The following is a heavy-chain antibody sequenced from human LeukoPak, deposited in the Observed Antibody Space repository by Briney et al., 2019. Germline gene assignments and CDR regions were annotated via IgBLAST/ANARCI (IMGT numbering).Heavy chain of an antibody. D-gene: IGHD1-26*01. J-gene: IGHJ5*02. CDR3: AKTGSYYLDWFDP. CDR1: GGSISSDY. V-gene: IGHV4-59*01. CDR2: IYHSGST. Sequence: PSETLSLTCTVSGGSISSDYWSWIRQPPGKGLEWIGYIYHSGSTNYNPSLKSRVTISVDMSKKQFSLKLSSVTAADTAVYYCAKTGSYYLDWFDPWGQGTLVTVSS.